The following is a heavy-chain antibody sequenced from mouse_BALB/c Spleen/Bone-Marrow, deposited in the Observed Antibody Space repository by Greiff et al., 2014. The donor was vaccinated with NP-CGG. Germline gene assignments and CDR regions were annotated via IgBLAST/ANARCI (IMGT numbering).Heavy chain of an antibody. D-gene: IGHD1-1*01. J-gene: IGHJ4*01. V-gene: IGHV2-2*02. CDR1: GFSLTRYG. CDR3: ARDYYYGSRAMDY. CDR2: IWSGGST. Sequence: VQLVESGPGLMQPSQSLSITCTVSGFSLTRYGIHWVRQSPGKGLEWLGVIWSGGSTDYNAAFISRLSINKDNPKSQVFFKMNSLQANDTAIYYCARDYYYGSRAMDYWGQGTSVTVSS.